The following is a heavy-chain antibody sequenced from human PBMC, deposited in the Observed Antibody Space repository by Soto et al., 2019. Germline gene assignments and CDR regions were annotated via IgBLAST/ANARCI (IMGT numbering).Heavy chain of an antibody. Sequence: EVQLLESGGGLVQPGESLRLSCTASGFTFSIYAMSWVRQAPGKGLEWVSAIGGSGANTYYADSVKGRFTISRDNSENTLYLQMNSLRAEDTAVYYCAKWLVGPSGPPDYWGQGTLVTVSS. D-gene: IGHD1-26*01. V-gene: IGHV3-23*01. CDR3: AKWLVGPSGPPDY. CDR2: IGGSGANT. CDR1: GFTFSIYA. J-gene: IGHJ4*02.